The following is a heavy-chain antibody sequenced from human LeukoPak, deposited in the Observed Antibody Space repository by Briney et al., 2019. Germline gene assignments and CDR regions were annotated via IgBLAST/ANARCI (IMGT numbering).Heavy chain of an antibody. CDR3: AKKPSSGYYYIDY. D-gene: IGHD3-22*01. V-gene: IGHV3-23*01. CDR1: GFTFSSYA. J-gene: IGHJ4*02. Sequence: RGSLRLSCAASGFTFSSYAMSWVRQAPGKGLEWVSTISVSGGSTYYADSVKGRFTISRDNSKNTLYLQMNSLRAEDTAVYCCAKKPSSGYYYIDYWGQGTLVTVSS. CDR2: ISVSGGST.